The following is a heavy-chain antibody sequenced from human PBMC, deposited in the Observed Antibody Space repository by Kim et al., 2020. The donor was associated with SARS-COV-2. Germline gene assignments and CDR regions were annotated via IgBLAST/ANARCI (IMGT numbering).Heavy chain of an antibody. V-gene: IGHV3-30*04. CDR1: GFTFSTSA. CDR3: ARPAGGSYHTAFDY. CDR2: ISYDGDNK. Sequence: GGSLRLFCAASGFTFSTSAVHWVRQAPGKGLEWVAVISYDGDNKYYADSVKGRFTISRDNSKNTVYLQMNSLRTEDTAVYYCARPAGGSYHTAFDYWGQGTLVTVSS. D-gene: IGHD1-26*01. J-gene: IGHJ4*02.